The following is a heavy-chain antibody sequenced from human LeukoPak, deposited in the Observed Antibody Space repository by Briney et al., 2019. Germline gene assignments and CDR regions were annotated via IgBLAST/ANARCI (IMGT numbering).Heavy chain of an antibody. CDR2: ISYDGGNK. CDR1: GFSFSSYT. CDR3: AKDVGTVYFYYMDV. Sequence: PGGSLRLSCAASGFSFSSYTMHWVRQAPGKGLEWVGIISYDGGNKYYADSVKGRFTISRDNSKNALYLQMNSLRAEDTAVYYCAKDVGTVYFYYMDVWGKGTTVTVSS. V-gene: IGHV3-30-3*01. D-gene: IGHD2-8*02. J-gene: IGHJ6*03.